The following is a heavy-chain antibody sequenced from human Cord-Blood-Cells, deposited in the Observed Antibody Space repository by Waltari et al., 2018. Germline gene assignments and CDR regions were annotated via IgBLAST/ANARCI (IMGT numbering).Heavy chain of an antibody. D-gene: IGHD3-3*01. CDR1: GYTFTSYY. CDR3: ARLEFDFWSGYYTGAFDI. CDR2: INPSGGST. J-gene: IGHJ3*02. Sequence: QVQLVQSGAEVKKPGASVKVSCKASGYTFTSYYMHWVRQAPGQGLEWMGIINPSGGSTSYAQKFQGRVTMTRDTSTSTVYMELSSLRSEDTAVYYCARLEFDFWSGYYTGAFDIWGQGTMVTVSS. V-gene: IGHV1-46*01.